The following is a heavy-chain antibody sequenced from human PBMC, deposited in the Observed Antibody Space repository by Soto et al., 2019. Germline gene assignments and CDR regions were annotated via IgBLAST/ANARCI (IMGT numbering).Heavy chain of an antibody. Sequence: ASVKVSCKASGYTFTSYAMHWVRQAPGQRLEWMGWINAGNGNTKYSQKFQGRVTITRDTSASTAYMELSSLRSEDTAVYYCAALPGSYYCTTDPPYDYGSENNVVWGRGTLVTGSS. V-gene: IGHV1-3*01. D-gene: IGHD3-10*01. CDR3: AALPGSYYCTTDPPYDYGSENNVV. CDR1: GYTFTSYA. CDR2: INAGNGNT. J-gene: IGHJ4*02.